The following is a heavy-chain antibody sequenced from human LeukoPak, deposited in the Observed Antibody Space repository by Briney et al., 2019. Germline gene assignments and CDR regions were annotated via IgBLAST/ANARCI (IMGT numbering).Heavy chain of an antibody. Sequence: GGSLRLSCAASGITFSSYGMSWVRQAPGKGLEWVSSISSTGGTTYYADSVKGRFTISRDNSKNTLYLQMNSLRAEDTAIYYCAVETGAVLDVWGKGIAVTVSS. CDR2: ISSTGGTT. J-gene: IGHJ6*04. D-gene: IGHD4/OR15-4a*01. CDR1: GITFSSYG. CDR3: AVETGAVLDV. V-gene: IGHV3-23*01.